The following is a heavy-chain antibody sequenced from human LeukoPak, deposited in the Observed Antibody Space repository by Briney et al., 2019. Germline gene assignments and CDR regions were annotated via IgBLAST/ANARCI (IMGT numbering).Heavy chain of an antibody. CDR3: ATINPSNDAFDI. Sequence: GGSLRLSSAASGFTFSSYSMNWVRQAPGKGLEWVSYISSSSSTIYYADSVKGRFTISRDNAKNSLYLQMNSLRAEDTAVYYCATINPSNDAFDIWGQGTMVTVSS. CDR1: GFTFSSYS. CDR2: ISSSSSTI. D-gene: IGHD2-21*01. V-gene: IGHV3-48*01. J-gene: IGHJ3*02.